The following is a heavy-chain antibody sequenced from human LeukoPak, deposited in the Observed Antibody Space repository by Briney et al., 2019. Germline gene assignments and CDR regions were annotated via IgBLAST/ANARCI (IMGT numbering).Heavy chain of an antibody. V-gene: IGHV3-23*01. Sequence: GGSLRLSCAASGFAFRSFDMSWVRQAPGKGLEWVSAISGSGGSTYYADSVKGRFTISRDNSKNTLYLQMNSLRPEDTAVYYCAKDGQLGGSSWFTLYFDYWGQGTLVTVSS. CDR1: GFAFRSFD. D-gene: IGHD6-13*01. CDR2: ISGSGGST. J-gene: IGHJ4*02. CDR3: AKDGQLGGSSWFTLYFDY.